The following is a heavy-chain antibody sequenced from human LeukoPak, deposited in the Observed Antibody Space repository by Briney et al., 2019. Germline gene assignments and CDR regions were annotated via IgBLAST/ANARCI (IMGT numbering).Heavy chain of an antibody. J-gene: IGHJ5*02. V-gene: IGHV4-34*01. CDR3: AAGIKTLTTTIRGTLKRDNYFEP. D-gene: IGHD4-11*01. CDR2: AHHSGRT. CDR1: GGAFSGYF. Sequence: SETLSLTCAVYGGAFSGYFWTWIRQPPGKGLEWIAEAHHSGRTNYNPSIKRRVAISIDTSNTQFSLKMNSVTAADTAVYFCAAGIKTLTTTIRGTLKRDNYFEPWGQRTQVSVSS.